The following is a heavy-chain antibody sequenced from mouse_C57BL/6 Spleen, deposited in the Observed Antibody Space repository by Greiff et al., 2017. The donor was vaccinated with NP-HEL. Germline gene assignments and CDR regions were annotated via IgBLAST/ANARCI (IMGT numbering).Heavy chain of an antibody. CDR3: ARHYYGSSPGRYYAMDY. V-gene: IGHV2-6*01. CDR1: GFSLTSYG. D-gene: IGHD1-1*01. CDR2: IWGVGST. J-gene: IGHJ4*01. Sequence: VQLKESGPGLVAPSQSLSITCTVSGFSLTSYGVDWVRQSPGKGLEWLGVIWGVGSTNYNSALKSRLSISKDNSKSQVFLKMNSLQTDDTAMYYCARHYYGSSPGRYYAMDYWGQGTSVTVSS.